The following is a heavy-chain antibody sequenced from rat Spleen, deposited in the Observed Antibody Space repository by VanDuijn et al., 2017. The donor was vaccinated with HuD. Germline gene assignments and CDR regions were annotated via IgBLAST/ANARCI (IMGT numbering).Heavy chain of an antibody. J-gene: IGHJ2*01. CDR2: ISTSGGST. CDR3: TRGHTSGY. CDR1: GFTFSSFP. Sequence: EVQLVESGGGLVQPGRSMKLSCAASGFTFSSFPMAWVRQAPTKGLEWVATISTSGGSTYYRDSVKGRFTISRDNAKSTLYLQMNSLRSEDTATYYCTRGHTSGYWGHGVMVTVSS. V-gene: IGHV5-46*01. D-gene: IGHD1-7*01.